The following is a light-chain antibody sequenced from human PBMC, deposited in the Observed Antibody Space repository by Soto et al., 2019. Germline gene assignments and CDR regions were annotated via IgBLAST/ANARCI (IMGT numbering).Light chain of an antibody. CDR2: EVT. J-gene: IGLJ1*01. V-gene: IGLV2-14*01. CDR1: SSDVGDYNR. CDR3: SSYTTSNTYV. Sequence: QSALAQPPSVSGSPGQSITISCTGTSSDVGDYNRVSWYQHHPGKAPKLMIFEVTNRPSGISDRFSGFKSGSTASLTISGLQAEDEADYYCSSYTTSNTYVFXTGTKGTVL.